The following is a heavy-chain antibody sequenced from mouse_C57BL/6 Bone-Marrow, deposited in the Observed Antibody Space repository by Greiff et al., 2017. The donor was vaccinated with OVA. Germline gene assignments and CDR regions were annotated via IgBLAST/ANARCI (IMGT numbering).Heavy chain of an antibody. CDR3: AGGNYDFDY. D-gene: IGHD1-1*02. CDR2: INPYNGGT. CDR1: GYTFTDYY. V-gene: IGHV1-19*01. Sequence: VQLKESGPVLVKPGASVKMSCKASGYTFTDYYMNWVKQSHGKSLEWIGVINPYNGGTSYNQKFKGKATLTVDKSSSTAYMELNSLTSEDSAVYYCAGGNYDFDYWGQGTTLTVSS. J-gene: IGHJ2*01.